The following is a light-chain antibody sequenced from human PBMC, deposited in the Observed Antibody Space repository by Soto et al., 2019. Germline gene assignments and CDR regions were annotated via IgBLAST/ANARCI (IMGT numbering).Light chain of an antibody. CDR3: QQYNSYRA. J-gene: IGKJ1*01. CDR1: ESIDSW. CDR2: KAS. V-gene: IGKV1-5*03. Sequence: DIQMTQSPSTLSASVGDRVQITGRASESIDSWLAWHQQKPGRAPNLLISKASSLESGVPSRFSGSGFGTKFTLTIRSLQPEDFATYYCQQYNSYRAFGQGTKVDIK.